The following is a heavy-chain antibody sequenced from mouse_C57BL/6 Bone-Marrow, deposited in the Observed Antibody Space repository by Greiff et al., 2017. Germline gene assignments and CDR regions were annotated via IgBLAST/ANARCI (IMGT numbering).Heavy chain of an antibody. V-gene: IGHV1-50*01. CDR1: GYTFTSYW. J-gene: IGHJ4*01. CDR2: IDPSVSYT. Sequence: VQLQQPGAELVKPGASVKLSCKASGYTFTSYWMKWVKQRPGQGLEWIGEIDPSVSYTNYNQKFKGKATLTVDTSPSTAYLQRSSLTSEDSAVYYCAKHPMDYWGQGTSVTVSS. CDR3: AKHPMDY.